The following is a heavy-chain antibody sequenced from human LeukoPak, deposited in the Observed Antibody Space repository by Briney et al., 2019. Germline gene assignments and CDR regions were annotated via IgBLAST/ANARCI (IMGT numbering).Heavy chain of an antibody. V-gene: IGHV4-39*07. CDR2: IYYSGST. J-gene: IGHJ4*02. CDR3: ARSYCYDRSPPAGGSYFDY. Sequence: SETLSLTCTVSGGSISSSSYYWGWIRQPPGKGLEWIGSIYYSGSTYYNPSLKSRVTISVDTSKNQFSLKLSSVTAADTAVYYCARSYCYDRSPPAGGSYFDYWGQGTLVTVSS. CDR1: GGSISSSSYY. D-gene: IGHD3-22*01.